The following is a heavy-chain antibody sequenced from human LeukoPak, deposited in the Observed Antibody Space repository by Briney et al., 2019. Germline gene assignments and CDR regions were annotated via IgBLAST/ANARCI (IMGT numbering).Heavy chain of an antibody. CDR2: VSSSGSTI. Sequence: GGSLRLPCAASGFTFSDYYMSWIRQAPGKGLEWVSYVSSSGSTIYYADSEKGRFTISRDNAKNSLYLQMNSLRAEDTAVYYCARGVTMIVGTYYFDYWGQGTLVTVSS. CDR1: GFTFSDYY. CDR3: ARGVTMIVGTYYFDY. D-gene: IGHD3-22*01. J-gene: IGHJ4*02. V-gene: IGHV3-11*01.